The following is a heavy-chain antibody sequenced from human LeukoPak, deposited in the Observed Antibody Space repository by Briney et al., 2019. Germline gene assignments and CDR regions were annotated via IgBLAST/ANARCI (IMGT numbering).Heavy chain of an antibody. D-gene: IGHD5-18*01. CDR3: ARDKYDVDTAMAHYYFDY. J-gene: IGHJ4*02. CDR2: IKQDGSDK. CDR1: GFTFTKYW. V-gene: IGHV3-7*01. Sequence: GDSLRLSCAASGFTFTKYWMTWVRQAPGKGLEWVGNIKQDGSDKNYMDSVKGRFTISRDNTKNSVYLQMSSLRAEDTAVYYCARDKYDVDTAMAHYYFDYWGQGTLVTVSS.